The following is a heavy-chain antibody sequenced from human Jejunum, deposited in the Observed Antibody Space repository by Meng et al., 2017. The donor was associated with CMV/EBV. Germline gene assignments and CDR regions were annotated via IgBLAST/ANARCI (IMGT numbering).Heavy chain of an antibody. Sequence: RQPPGKGLEWIGSIYYSGSTYYTPSLKSRVTISVDTSKNQFSLKLSSVTAADTAVYYCARGSSQSVGYCSSTSCYKGSGKSYGMDVWGQGTTVTVSS. V-gene: IGHV4-39*07. D-gene: IGHD2-2*02. J-gene: IGHJ6*02. CDR2: IYYSGST. CDR3: ARGSSQSVGYCSSTSCYKGSGKSYGMDV.